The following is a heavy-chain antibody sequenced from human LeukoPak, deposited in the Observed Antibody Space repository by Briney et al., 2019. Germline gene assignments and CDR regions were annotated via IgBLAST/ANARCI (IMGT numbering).Heavy chain of an antibody. J-gene: IGHJ3*02. CDR2: ISYDGSNK. CDR1: GFTFSSYA. D-gene: IGHD6-19*01. CDR3: ARPTGKTIAVGPSAFDI. V-gene: IGHV3-30-3*01. Sequence: PGGSLRLSCAASGFTFSSYAMHWVRQAPGKGLEWVAVISYDGSNKYYADSVKGRFTISRDNSKNTLYLQMNSLRAEDTAVYYCARPTGKTIAVGPSAFDIWGQGTMVTVSS.